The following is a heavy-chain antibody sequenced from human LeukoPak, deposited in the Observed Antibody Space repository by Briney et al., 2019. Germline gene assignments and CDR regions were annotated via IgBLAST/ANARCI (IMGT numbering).Heavy chain of an antibody. CDR2: VYSTGST. V-gene: IGHV4-4*07. CDR3: ARGGWLPPDY. CDR1: GGSMNNYY. J-gene: IGHJ4*02. D-gene: IGHD3-22*01. Sequence: SETLSLTCTVSGGSMNNYYWSWIRQPAGKGLEWIGHVYSTGSTNYNPSLTSLNSRVTISVDTSKSQFSLEVTSVTAADTAVYYCARGGWLPPDYWGQGTLVTVSS.